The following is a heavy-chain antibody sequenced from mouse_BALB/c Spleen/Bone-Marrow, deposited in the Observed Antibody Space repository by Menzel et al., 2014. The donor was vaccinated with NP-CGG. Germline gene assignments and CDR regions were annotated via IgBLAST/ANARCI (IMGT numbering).Heavy chain of an antibody. Sequence: VQLQESGAELARPGASVKMSCKASGYTFTTYTMHWVQQRPGQGLEWVGYINPSTGFTNYNQIFKDKATLAADKSSSTAYMHMSSLTSEDSAVYYFARGGFLLRSLTLDYWGQGTSVTVSS. V-gene: IGHV1-4*01. D-gene: IGHD1-1*01. CDR2: INPSTGFT. CDR3: ARGGFLLRSLTLDY. CDR1: GYTFTTYT. J-gene: IGHJ4*01.